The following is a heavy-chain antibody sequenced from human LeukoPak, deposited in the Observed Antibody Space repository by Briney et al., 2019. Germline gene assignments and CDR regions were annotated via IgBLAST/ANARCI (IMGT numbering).Heavy chain of an antibody. Sequence: SETLSLTCTVSGGSISGYFWTWIRQPAGKELEWIGRVYTSGTTYYNPSLESRVTISLDTFNNQFSLRVTSVTAADTAIYYCARGTEKTRISGYYSFDHWGRGLLVTISS. CDR3: ARGTEKTRISGYYSFDH. V-gene: IGHV4-4*07. D-gene: IGHD5-12*01. J-gene: IGHJ4*02. CDR1: GGSISGYF. CDR2: VYTSGTT.